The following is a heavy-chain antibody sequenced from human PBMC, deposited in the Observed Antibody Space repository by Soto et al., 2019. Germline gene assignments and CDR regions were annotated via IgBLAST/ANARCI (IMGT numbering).Heavy chain of an antibody. V-gene: IGHV3-74*01. CDR1: GFTFSSDW. D-gene: IGHD3-10*02. J-gene: IGHJ5*02. CDR3: AREVHENQFLCEWFDP. Sequence: GGSLRLSCEGSGFTFSSDWVHWFRQVPGKGPLWVSRINSDGSATAYADSVKGRFTISRDNAKNTVYLQMNSLRAEDTAVYYCAREVHENQFLCEWFDPWGQGTLVTVSS. CDR2: INSDGSAT.